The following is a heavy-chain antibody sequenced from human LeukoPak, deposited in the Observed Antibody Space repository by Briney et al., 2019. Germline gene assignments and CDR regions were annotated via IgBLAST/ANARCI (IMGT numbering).Heavy chain of an antibody. CDR3: ATFIVVVPSSSFDP. D-gene: IGHD2-2*01. V-gene: IGHV3-7*01. CDR1: GFTFTSYW. CDR2: INQDGSEK. Sequence: GGSLRLSCAASGFTFTSYWMNWLRQAPGKGLEWVANINQDGSEKYYVDSVRGRFTISRDNAENSVYLQMNSLRAEDTAVYYCATFIVVVPSSSFDPWGQGTLVTVTS. J-gene: IGHJ5*02.